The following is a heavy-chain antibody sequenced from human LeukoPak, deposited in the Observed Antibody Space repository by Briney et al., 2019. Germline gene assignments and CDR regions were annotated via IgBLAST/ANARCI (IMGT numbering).Heavy chain of an antibody. J-gene: IGHJ4*02. CDR3: ARDIAVAGDLFDY. Sequence: GGSLRLSCAASGFTFSDYYMSWIRQAPGKGLEGVSYISSSGSTIYYADSVKGRFTISRDNAKNSLYLQMNSLRAEDTAVYYCARDIAVAGDLFDYWGQGTLVTVSS. CDR2: ISSSGSTI. CDR1: GFTFSDYY. V-gene: IGHV3-11*01. D-gene: IGHD6-19*01.